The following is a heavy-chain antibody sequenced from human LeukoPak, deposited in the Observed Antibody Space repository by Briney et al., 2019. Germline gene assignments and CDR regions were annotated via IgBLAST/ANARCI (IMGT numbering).Heavy chain of an antibody. CDR3: AAELERITIFGVVIPRWFDP. Sequence: ASVKVSCKASGYTFTSYGISWVRQAPGQGLEWMGWINAYNGNTNYAQKLQGRVTMTTDTSTSTAYMELRSLRSDDTAVYYCAAELERITIFGVVIPRWFDPWGQGTLVTVSS. CDR1: GYTFTSYG. J-gene: IGHJ5*02. D-gene: IGHD3-3*01. V-gene: IGHV1-18*01. CDR2: INAYNGNT.